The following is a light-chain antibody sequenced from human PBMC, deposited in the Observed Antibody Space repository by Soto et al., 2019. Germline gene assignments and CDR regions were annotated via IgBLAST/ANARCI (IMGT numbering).Light chain of an antibody. CDR1: KLGDKY. V-gene: IGLV3-1*01. CDR3: QAWDSSTCV. Sequence: SYELTQPPSVSVSPGQTASITCSGDKLGDKYACWYQQKQGQSPVLVIYQDSKRPSGIPERFSGSNSGNTATLTISGTQAMDEADYYCQAWDSSTCVFGNGTKLTVL. J-gene: IGLJ1*01. CDR2: QDS.